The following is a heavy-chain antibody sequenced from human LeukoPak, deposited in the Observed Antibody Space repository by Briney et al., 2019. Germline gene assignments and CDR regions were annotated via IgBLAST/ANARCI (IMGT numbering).Heavy chain of an antibody. CDR2: IYGSTSA. Sequence: GGSLRLSCAASGFTVSSNYINWVRQAPGKGLEWVSLIYGSTSADYADSVKGRFTISRDTSMNTVYLQMNSLRAEDTAVYYCARLNFRDDYWGQATLVTVSS. V-gene: IGHV3-66*01. CDR1: GFTVSSNY. J-gene: IGHJ4*02. CDR3: ARLNFRDDY.